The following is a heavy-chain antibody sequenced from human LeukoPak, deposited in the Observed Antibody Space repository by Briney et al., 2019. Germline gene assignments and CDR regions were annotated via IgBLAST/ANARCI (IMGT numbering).Heavy chain of an antibody. D-gene: IGHD3-10*01. CDR2: ISGSGGST. CDR1: GFTFSSYA. Sequence: GGSLRLSCAASGFTFSSYAMSRVRQAPGKGLEWVSAISGSGGSTYYADSVKGRFTISRDNSKNTLYLQMNSLRAEDTAVYYCAKDRYYYGSGSYYNFQTPYFDYWGQGTLVTVSS. J-gene: IGHJ4*02. CDR3: AKDRYYYGSGSYYNFQTPYFDY. V-gene: IGHV3-23*01.